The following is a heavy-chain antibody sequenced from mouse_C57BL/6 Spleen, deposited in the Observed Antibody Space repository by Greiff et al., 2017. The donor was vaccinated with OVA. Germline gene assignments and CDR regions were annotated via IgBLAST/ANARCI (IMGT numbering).Heavy chain of an antibody. V-gene: IGHV1-69*01. Sequence: QVQLQQPGAELVMPGASVKLSCKASGYTFTSYWMHWVKQRPGQGLEWIGEIDPSDSYTNYNQKFKGTFTLTVDKSSSTAYMQLSSLTSEDSAVYYGARWGNYVRNRYFDVWGTGTTVTVSS. CDR2: IDPSDSYT. D-gene: IGHD1-1*01. CDR3: ARWGNYVRNRYFDV. CDR1: GYTFTSYW. J-gene: IGHJ1*03.